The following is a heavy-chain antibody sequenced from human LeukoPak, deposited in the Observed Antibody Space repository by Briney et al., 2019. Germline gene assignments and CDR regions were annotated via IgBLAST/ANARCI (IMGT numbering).Heavy chain of an antibody. D-gene: IGHD6-19*01. J-gene: IGHJ4*02. V-gene: IGHV3-20*04. Sequence: GGSLRLSCAASGFTFDDYGMSWVRQAPGKGLDGVTGINWNGGSTGYADSVKRRFTIYRDNAKNSLYLQMNSLRAEDTALYYCARRGIAVAGNDYWGQGTLVTVSS. CDR2: INWNGGST. CDR3: ARRGIAVAGNDY. CDR1: GFTFDDYG.